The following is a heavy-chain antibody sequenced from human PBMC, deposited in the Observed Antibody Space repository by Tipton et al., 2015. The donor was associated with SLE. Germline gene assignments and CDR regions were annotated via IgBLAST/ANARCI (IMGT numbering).Heavy chain of an antibody. V-gene: IGHV4-39*07. Sequence: LRLSCTVSGDSIDMNSHYWGWIRQPPGKGLEWIGSIYYSGNTYHNPSLKSRVTISIDTSKNQFSLNLNSVTAADTAVYYCARVPFGAWRFDLWGQGTFVAVSS. CDR3: ARVPFGAWRFDL. CDR2: IYYSGNT. D-gene: IGHD2-21*02. J-gene: IGHJ3*01. CDR1: GDSIDMNSHY.